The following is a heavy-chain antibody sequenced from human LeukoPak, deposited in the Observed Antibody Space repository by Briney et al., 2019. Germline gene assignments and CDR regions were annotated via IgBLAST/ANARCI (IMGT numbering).Heavy chain of an antibody. J-gene: IGHJ4*02. Sequence: QSGGSLRLSCAASGFTFDDYAMHWVRQAPGKGLEWVSGISWNSGSIGYADSVKGRFTISRDNAKNSLYLQMNSLRAEDTALYYCAGERFDYWGQGTLVTVSS. CDR1: GFTFDDYA. CDR3: AGERFDY. CDR2: ISWNSGSI. V-gene: IGHV3-9*01. D-gene: IGHD1-1*01.